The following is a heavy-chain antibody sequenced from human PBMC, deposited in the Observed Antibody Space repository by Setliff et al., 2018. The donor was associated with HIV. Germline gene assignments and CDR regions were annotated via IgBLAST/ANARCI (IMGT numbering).Heavy chain of an antibody. CDR1: GGSFRGNY. CDR3: ARHVASNDAVWVY. CDR2: IYYSGST. Sequence: PSETLSLTCAFYGGSFRGNYWSWIRQHPGKGLEWIGYIYYSGSTYYNPSFKSRLSISVDTSKNQFSLKLSSVTAADTAVYYCARHVASNDAVWVYWGQGSLVTVSS. J-gene: IGHJ4*02. V-gene: IGHV4-31*11. D-gene: IGHD2-8*01.